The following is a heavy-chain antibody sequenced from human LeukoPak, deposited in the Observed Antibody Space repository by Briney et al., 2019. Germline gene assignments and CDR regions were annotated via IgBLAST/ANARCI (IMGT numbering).Heavy chain of an antibody. CDR2: IYSGGST. CDR3: ARVGYNWNDRANWFDP. D-gene: IGHD1-1*01. J-gene: IGHJ5*02. CDR1: GFTFSSYA. V-gene: IGHV3-53*01. Sequence: GGSLRLSCAASGFTFSSYAMSWVRQAPGKGLEWVSVIYSGGSTYYADSVKGRFTISRDNSKNTLYLQMNSLRAEDTAVYYCARVGYNWNDRANWFDPWGQGTLVTVSS.